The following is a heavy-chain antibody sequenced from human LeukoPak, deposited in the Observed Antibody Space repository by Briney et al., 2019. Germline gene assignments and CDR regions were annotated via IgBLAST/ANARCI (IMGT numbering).Heavy chain of an antibody. J-gene: IGHJ4*02. CDR1: GFAFNHYG. CDR3: AKERRGYSGYDSDYFDY. V-gene: IGHV3-30*18. D-gene: IGHD5-12*01. CDR2: ISYDGVNT. Sequence: PGGSLRLSCAASGFAFNHYGMHWVRQAPGKGLEWVAVISYDGVNTYYADSVKGRFTISRDKSKNTLYLHMNSLRAEDTAVYYCAKERRGYSGYDSDYFDYWGQGSLVTVSA.